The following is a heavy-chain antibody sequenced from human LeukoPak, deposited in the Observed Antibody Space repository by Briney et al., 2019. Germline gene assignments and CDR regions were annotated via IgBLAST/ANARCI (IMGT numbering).Heavy chain of an antibody. V-gene: IGHV3-48*01. D-gene: IGHD1-26*01. CDR3: ATDLMGATALSFDI. CDR2: ISSSSSTT. J-gene: IGHJ3*02. CDR1: GFTFSSYS. Sequence: GGSLRLSCAASGFTFSSYSMNWVRQAPGKGLEWVSYISSSSSTTHYADSVKGRFTISRDNAKNSLYLQMNSLRAEDTAVYYCATDLMGATALSFDIWGQGTMVTVSS.